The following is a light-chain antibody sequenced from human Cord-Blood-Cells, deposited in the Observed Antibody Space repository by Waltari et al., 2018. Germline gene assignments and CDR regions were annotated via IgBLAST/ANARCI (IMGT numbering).Light chain of an antibody. Sequence: AIRMTQSPFSLSASVGDRVTITCWASQGISSYLAWYQQKPAKAPKLCIYDASSLQSGVPSRFSGSGSGTDYTLTISSLQPEDFATYYCQQYYSAPLIFGGGTKVEIK. CDR3: QQYYSAPLI. CDR1: QGISSY. CDR2: DAS. V-gene: IGKV1D-43*01. J-gene: IGKJ4*01.